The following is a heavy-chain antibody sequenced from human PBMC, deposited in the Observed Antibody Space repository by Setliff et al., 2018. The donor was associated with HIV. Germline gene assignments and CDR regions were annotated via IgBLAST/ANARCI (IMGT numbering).Heavy chain of an antibody. CDR2: INHSGST. V-gene: IGHV4-34*01. J-gene: IGHJ4*02. CDR3: ARQTWEYYDTLTGYYRSPKNFDS. CDR1: GGSFSGYY. D-gene: IGHD3-9*01. Sequence: SETLSLTCAVYGGSFSGYYWSWIRPPPGKGLEWIGEINHSGSTNYNPSLKSRVTISVDTSKNQFFLKLSSVTAPDTAIYYCARQTWEYYDTLTGYYRSPKNFDSWGQGTLVTVSS.